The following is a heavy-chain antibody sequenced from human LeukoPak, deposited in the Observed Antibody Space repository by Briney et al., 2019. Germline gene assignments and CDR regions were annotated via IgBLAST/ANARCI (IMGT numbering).Heavy chain of an antibody. Sequence: GGSLRLSCAASGFTFDDYGMSWVRQAPGKGLEWVSGINWRGDNTGYADSVKGRFTISRDNARSSLYLQMNSLRAEDTALYYCVRDFFYYDSSGYLIWGQGTLVTVSS. CDR2: INWRGDNT. V-gene: IGHV3-20*04. CDR1: GFTFDDYG. J-gene: IGHJ4*02. CDR3: VRDFFYYDSSGYLI. D-gene: IGHD3-22*01.